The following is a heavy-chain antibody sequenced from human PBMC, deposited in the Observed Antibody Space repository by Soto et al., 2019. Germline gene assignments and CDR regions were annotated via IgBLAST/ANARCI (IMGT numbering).Heavy chain of an antibody. D-gene: IGHD3-16*02. V-gene: IGHV4-59*12. CDR2: IYYSGST. J-gene: IGHJ4*02. CDR3: ARGVIH. CDR1: GGTISSYY. Sequence: PSDPLSLTCTVSGGTISSYYWSWIRQPPGKGLEWIGYIYYSGSTNYNPSLKSRVTISVDTSKNQFSLKLSSVTAVDTAVYYCARGVIHWGQGTLVTVSS.